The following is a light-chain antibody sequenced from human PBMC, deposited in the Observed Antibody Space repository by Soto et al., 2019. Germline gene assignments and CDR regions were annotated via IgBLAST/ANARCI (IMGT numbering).Light chain of an antibody. CDR1: QDIGTS. CDR2: DAS. V-gene: IGKV1-33*01. CDR3: QHGGT. Sequence: DILMTQSPSSLSAFVGERVTITCQASQDIGTSLNWYQQRPGEAPKFLIYDASRLEAGVPSRFSGSGSGTDFTSAISSLQPEDIATYYCQHGGTFGPGTKVDFK. J-gene: IGKJ3*01.